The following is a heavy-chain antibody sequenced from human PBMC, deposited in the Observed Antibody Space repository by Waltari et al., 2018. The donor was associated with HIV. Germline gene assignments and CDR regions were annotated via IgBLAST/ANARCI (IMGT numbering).Heavy chain of an antibody. CDR3: ATQESYVQYFDY. J-gene: IGHJ4*02. D-gene: IGHD3-16*01. CDR2: ISSSSSYI. CDR1: GFTFSSSS. V-gene: IGHV3-21*01. Sequence: EVQLVESGGGLVKPGGSLRLSCAASGFTFSSSSMNWVRQAPGKGLELVSSISSSSSYIYYADSVKGRFTISRDNAKDSLYLQMNSLRAEDTAVYYCATQESYVQYFDYWGQGTLVTVSS.